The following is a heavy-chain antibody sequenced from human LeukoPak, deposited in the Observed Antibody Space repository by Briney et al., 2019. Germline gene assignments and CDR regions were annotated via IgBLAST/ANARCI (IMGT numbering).Heavy chain of an antibody. Sequence: HGESLKISCKGSGYSFSNYWIAWVRQMPGTGLEWMGIIYPGDSDARYSPSLQGQVTISADKSISTAYLQWRSLKASDTAIYFCARQAVVASSLYYYFLDVWGTGTTVTVSS. V-gene: IGHV5-51*01. D-gene: IGHD2-15*01. J-gene: IGHJ6*03. CDR1: GYSFSNYW. CDR3: ARQAVVASSLYYYFLDV. CDR2: IYPGDSDA.